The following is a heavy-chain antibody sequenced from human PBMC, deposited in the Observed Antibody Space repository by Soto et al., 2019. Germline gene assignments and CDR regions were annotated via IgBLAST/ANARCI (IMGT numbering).Heavy chain of an antibody. J-gene: IGHJ4*02. Sequence: GGSLRLSCAASGFTFSSYWMSWVRQAPGKGLEWVANIKQDGSEKYYVDSVKGRFTISRDNAKNSLYLQMNSLRAEDTAVYYCARGATTSLYYFDYWGQGTLVTVSS. CDR1: GFTFSSYW. D-gene: IGHD1-26*01. CDR3: ARGATTSLYYFDY. V-gene: IGHV3-7*04. CDR2: IKQDGSEK.